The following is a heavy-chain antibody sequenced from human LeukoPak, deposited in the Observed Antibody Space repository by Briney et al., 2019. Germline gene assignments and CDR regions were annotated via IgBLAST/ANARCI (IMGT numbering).Heavy chain of an antibody. CDR3: TTANYDILTGYYNPGYFQH. CDR2: IKSKTDGGTT. J-gene: IGHJ1*01. Sequence: GGSLRLSCAASGFTFSNAWMSWVRQAPRKGLEWVGRIKSKTDGGTTDYAAPVKGRFTISRDDSKNTLYLQMNSLKTEDTAVYYCTTANYDILTGYYNPGYFQHWGQGTLVTVSS. V-gene: IGHV3-15*01. D-gene: IGHD3-9*01. CDR1: GFTFSNAW.